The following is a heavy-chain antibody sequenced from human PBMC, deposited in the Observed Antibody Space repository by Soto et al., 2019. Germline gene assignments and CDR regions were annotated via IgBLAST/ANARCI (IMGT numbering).Heavy chain of an antibody. CDR1: ALSFTYDG. CDR2: IWHDGSNR. CDR3: ARDTRPALADEGAFDS. D-gene: IGHD6-19*01. Sequence: QVQLVESGGGVVQPGRSLRLSCVASALSFTYDGMHWVRQAPGKGLEWVAVIWHDGSNRHYADSVNGRFTISRDNSRNTVYLQMNSLRDEDTAVYFCARDTRPALADEGAFDSWGQGTLVTVSS. V-gene: IGHV3-33*01. J-gene: IGHJ4*02.